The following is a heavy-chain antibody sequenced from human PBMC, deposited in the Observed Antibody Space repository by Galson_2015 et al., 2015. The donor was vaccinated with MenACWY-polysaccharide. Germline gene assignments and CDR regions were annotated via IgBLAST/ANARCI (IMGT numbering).Heavy chain of an antibody. CDR2: INAGKGNT. D-gene: IGHD3-10*01. J-gene: IGHJ4*02. CDR1: GYTFSDYA. V-gene: IGHV1-3*01. Sequence: SVKVSCKASGYTFSDYAVNWVRQAPGQRLEWMGRINAGKGNTKYSQKFQGRVTITRDTSASTTYMELSGLRSEDTAVYYCAKGLWFAVRIGYFLDYWGQGTLVTVSS. CDR3: AKGLWFAVRIGYFLDY.